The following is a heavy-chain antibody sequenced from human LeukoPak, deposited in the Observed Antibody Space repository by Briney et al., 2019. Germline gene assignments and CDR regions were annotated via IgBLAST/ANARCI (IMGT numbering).Heavy chain of an antibody. J-gene: IGHJ4*02. CDR3: AREQAASADY. V-gene: IGHV4-34*01. D-gene: IGHD1/OR15-1a*01. Sequence: SETLSLTCAVYGGSFSGYYWSWIRQPPGKGLEWIGEINHSGSTNYNPSLKSRVTISVDTSKNQFSLKLSSVTAADTAVYYCAREQAASADYWGQGTLVTVSS. CDR1: GGSFSGYY. CDR2: INHSGST.